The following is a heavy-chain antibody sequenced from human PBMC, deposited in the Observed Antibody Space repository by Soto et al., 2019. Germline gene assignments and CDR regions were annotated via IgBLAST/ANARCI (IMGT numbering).Heavy chain of an antibody. Sequence: GGSLRLSCAASGFTFSTYGMHWVRQAPGKGLEWVAVISYDGNNKYYADSVKGRFTTSRDNAENSLYLQMNSLRPEDTALYYCVRSKGGYSYGTPFDYWGQGTLVTVSS. CDR1: GFTFSTYG. CDR3: VRSKGGYSYGTPFDY. CDR2: ISYDGNNK. D-gene: IGHD5-18*01. J-gene: IGHJ4*02. V-gene: IGHV3-30*03.